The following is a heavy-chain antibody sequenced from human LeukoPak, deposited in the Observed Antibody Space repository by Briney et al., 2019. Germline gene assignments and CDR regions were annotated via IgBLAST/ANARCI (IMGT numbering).Heavy chain of an antibody. CDR2: ISSGSSII. V-gene: IGHV3-48*01. CDR1: GFIFSVYR. D-gene: IGHD1-26*01. Sequence: GGSLRLSCAASGFIFSVYRMNWVRQAPGKGLEWLSYISSGSSIIYYADSVKGRFTVSRDDAKNSLFLQLNSLRVEDTAVYYCAREKYNGSYYDYWGHGTLVTVSS. CDR3: AREKYNGSYYDY. J-gene: IGHJ4*03.